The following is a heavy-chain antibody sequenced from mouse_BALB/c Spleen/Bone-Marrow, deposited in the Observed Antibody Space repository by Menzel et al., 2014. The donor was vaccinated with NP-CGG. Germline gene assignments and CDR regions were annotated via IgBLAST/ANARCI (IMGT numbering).Heavy chain of an antibody. CDR1: GFDFSRYW. V-gene: IGHV4-1*02. CDR2: INPESSTI. CDR3: TRLTYYGLTDY. D-gene: IGHD1-2*01. Sequence: EVQLQQSGGGLVQPGGSLKLSCTVSGFDFSRYWMSWVRQAPGKGLQWIGEINPESSTINYTPSLKDKFIISRDNAKNTLYLQMSKVRSEDTALYYCTRLTYYGLTDYWGQGTTLTVSS. J-gene: IGHJ2*01.